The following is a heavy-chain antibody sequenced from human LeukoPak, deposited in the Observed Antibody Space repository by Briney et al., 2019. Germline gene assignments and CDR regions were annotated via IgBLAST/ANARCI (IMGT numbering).Heavy chain of an antibody. V-gene: IGHV4-39*01. J-gene: IGHJ4*02. CDR3: ATHPRIPAAGTFDY. CDR2: IYYSGST. CDR1: GGSISSSSYY. D-gene: IGHD6-13*01. Sequence: SETLSVSCTVSGGSISSSSYYWGWIRQPPGKGLEWIGSIYYSGSTYYNPSLKSRVTISVDTSKNQFSLKLSSVTAADTAVYYCATHPRIPAAGTFDYWGQGTLVTVSS.